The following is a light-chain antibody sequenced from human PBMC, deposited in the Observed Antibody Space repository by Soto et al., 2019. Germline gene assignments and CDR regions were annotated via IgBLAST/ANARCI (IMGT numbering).Light chain of an antibody. CDR1: QSVSNY. Sequence: IVVTQSPNTLSLSPGERVTLSCRASQSVSNYLAWYQQKPGQAPRLLIYDASKRATGIPARFSGRGSGTDFTLTISSLEPEDFAVYYCQQRSDWPLTFGGGTKVDIK. CDR3: QQRSDWPLT. J-gene: IGKJ4*01. CDR2: DAS. V-gene: IGKV3-11*01.